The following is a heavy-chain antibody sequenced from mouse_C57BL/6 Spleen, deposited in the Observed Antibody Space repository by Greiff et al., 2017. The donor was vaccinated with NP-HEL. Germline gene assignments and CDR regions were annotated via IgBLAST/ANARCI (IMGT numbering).Heavy chain of an antibody. CDR1: GYTFTSYW. J-gene: IGHJ3*01. Sequence: VQLQQPGAELVRPGSSVKLSCKASGYTFTSYWMDWVKQRPGQGLEWIGNIYPSDSGTHYNQKFKDKATLTVDKSSSTAYMQLSSLTSEDSAVYYCARSYYGSFAYWGQGTLVTVSA. D-gene: IGHD1-1*01. CDR3: ARSYYGSFAY. V-gene: IGHV1-61*01. CDR2: IYPSDSGT.